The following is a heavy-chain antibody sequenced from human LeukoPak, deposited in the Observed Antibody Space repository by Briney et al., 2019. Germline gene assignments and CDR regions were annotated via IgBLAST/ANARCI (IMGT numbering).Heavy chain of an antibody. V-gene: IGHV3-23*01. J-gene: IGHJ4*01. D-gene: IGHD6-19*01. Sequence: GGSLRLSCAASGFTFNHYDMSWGRQARGKGLEWVSGINHHGHTIYPDSVKGRFAISGDNSKNTVFQQMNSLRADDTAEYFCARNHGSQDSGAWYVFDYWGRGTLVSVSS. CDR2: INHHGHT. CDR1: GFTFNHYD. CDR3: ARNHGSQDSGAWYVFDY.